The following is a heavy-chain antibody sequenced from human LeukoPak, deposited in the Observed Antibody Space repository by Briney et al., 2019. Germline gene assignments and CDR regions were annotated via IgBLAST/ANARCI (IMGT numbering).Heavy chain of an antibody. Sequence: SQTLSLTCAVSGGSISSGGYSWSWIRQPPGKGLEWIGYIYHSGSIHYNPSLKSRVTISVDRSKNQFSLKLNSVTAADTAVYYCARADGYSFGFGYWGQGTLVTVSS. V-gene: IGHV4-30-2*01. CDR3: ARADGYSFGFGY. J-gene: IGHJ4*02. D-gene: IGHD5-18*01. CDR2: IYHSGSI. CDR1: GGSISSGGYS.